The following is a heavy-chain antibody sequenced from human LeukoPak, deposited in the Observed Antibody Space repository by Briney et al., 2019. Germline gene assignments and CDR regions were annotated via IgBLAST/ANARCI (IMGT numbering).Heavy chain of an antibody. D-gene: IGHD5-12*01. Sequence: GGSLRLSCAASGLVFGKYAMAWVRQAPGKGLECVSIISADSSFTYYLDSVKGRSTIFRDNSKNTLYLHMNSLKAEDTAVYYCAKGRCSGPGCDSFDYWGQGALVTVSS. CDR3: AKGRCSGPGCDSFDY. V-gene: IGHV3-23*01. CDR1: GLVFGKYA. J-gene: IGHJ4*02. CDR2: ISADSSFT.